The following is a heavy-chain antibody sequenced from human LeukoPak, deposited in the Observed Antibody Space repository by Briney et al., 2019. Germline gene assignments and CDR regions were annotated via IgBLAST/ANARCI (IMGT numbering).Heavy chain of an antibody. J-gene: IGHJ4*02. D-gene: IGHD3-10*01. CDR2: IRGDGYDT. V-gene: IGHV3-74*01. Sequence: GGSLRLSCAASGFSFSDFWMHWVRQTPGMGLVWVSRIRGDGYDTNYADSVEGRFTISRDNARHTLYLQMNSLRADDTAVYYCASDRVLGSGSLDNWGQGTLVTVSS. CDR1: GFSFSDFW. CDR3: ASDRVLGSGSLDN.